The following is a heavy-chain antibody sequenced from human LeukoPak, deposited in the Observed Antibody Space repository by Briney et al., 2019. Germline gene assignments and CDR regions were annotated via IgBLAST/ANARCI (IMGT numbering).Heavy chain of an antibody. D-gene: IGHD3-3*01. CDR1: GGSFSGYY. CDR2: INHSGST. CDR3: ARVRFLEWLLYRWGYFDY. Sequence: SETLSLTCAVYGGSFSGYYWSWIRQPPGKGLEWIGEINHSGSTNYNPSLKSRVNISVDTSKNQFSLKLSSVTAADTAVYYCARVRFLEWLLYRWGYFDYWGQGTLVTVSS. J-gene: IGHJ4*02. V-gene: IGHV4-34*01.